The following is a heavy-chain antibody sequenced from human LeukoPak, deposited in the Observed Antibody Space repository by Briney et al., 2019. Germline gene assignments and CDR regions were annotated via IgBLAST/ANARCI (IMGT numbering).Heavy chain of an antibody. V-gene: IGHV4-30-4*01. Sequence: ASETLSLTCTVSGVSIRNDDYYWSWLRQPPGKGLEWLGYVFYSGSTYYNPSLQSRVTISVDPSKNQFSLKVRSVTAADTAVYYCARQETLVVQGRFAFNLWGQGTVVTVSS. CDR1: GVSIRNDDYY. D-gene: IGHD3-10*01. J-gene: IGHJ3*01. CDR3: ARQETLVVQGRFAFNL. CDR2: VFYSGST.